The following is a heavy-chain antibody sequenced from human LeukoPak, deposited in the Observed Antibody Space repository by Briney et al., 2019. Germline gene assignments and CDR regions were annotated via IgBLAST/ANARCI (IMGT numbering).Heavy chain of an antibody. CDR1: GYTFTSSG. CDR3: ARFGLVVAGYMDV. CDR2: ISAYNGNT. D-gene: IGHD2-15*01. J-gene: IGHJ6*04. Sequence: ASVKVSCKASGYTFTSSGISWVRQALGQGLEWMGWISAYNGNTNYAQNLQGRLTMTRDTSTSTAYMELRSLRSDDTAVYYCARFGLVVAGYMDVWGKGTTVTVSS. V-gene: IGHV1-18*01.